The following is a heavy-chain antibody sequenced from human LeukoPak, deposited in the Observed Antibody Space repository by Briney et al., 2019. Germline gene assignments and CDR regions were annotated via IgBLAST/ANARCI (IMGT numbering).Heavy chain of an antibody. V-gene: IGHV4-59*12. CDR1: GGSISSYY. D-gene: IGHD3-16*02. Sequence: SETLSLTCTVSGGSISSYYWSWIRQPPGKGLEWIGYIYYSGSTNYSPSLKSRVTLSVDTSKNQFSLRLSSVTAADTAVYYCARRTFGGVIAYWGQGTLVTVSS. CDR3: ARRTFGGVIAY. CDR2: IYYSGST. J-gene: IGHJ4*02.